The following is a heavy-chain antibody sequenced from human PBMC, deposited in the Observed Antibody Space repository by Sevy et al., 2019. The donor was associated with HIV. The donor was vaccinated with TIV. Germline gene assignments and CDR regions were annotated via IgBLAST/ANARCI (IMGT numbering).Heavy chain of an antibody. D-gene: IGHD4-17*01. J-gene: IGHJ4*02. CDR2: IYYSGST. CDR1: GGSVSSGSYY. Sequence: SETLSLTCTVSGGSVSSGSYYWSWIRQPPGKGLEWIGYIYYSGSTNCNPSLKSRVTISVDTSKNQFSLKLSSVTAADTAVYYCARVHTVTTIAFDYWGQGTLVTVSS. CDR3: ARVHTVTTIAFDY. V-gene: IGHV4-61*01.